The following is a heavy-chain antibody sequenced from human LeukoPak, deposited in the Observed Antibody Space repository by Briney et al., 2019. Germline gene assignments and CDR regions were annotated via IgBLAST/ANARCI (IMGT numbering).Heavy chain of an antibody. CDR2: IYYSGST. CDR1: TFSTYD. Sequence: TFSTYDMSWVRQPPGKGLEWIGSIYYSGSTYYNPSLKSRVTISVDTSKNQFFLKLSSVTAADTAVYYCASYSMVRGARDAFDIWGQGTMVTVSS. CDR3: ASYSMVRGARDAFDI. D-gene: IGHD3-10*01. V-gene: IGHV4-39*01. J-gene: IGHJ3*02.